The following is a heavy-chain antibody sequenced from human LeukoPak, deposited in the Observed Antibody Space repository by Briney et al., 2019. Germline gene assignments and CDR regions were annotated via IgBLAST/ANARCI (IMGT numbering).Heavy chain of an antibody. CDR2: ISYDGSNK. Sequence: GGSLRLSCAASGFTFSSDAMHWVRQAPGKGLEWVAVISYDGSNKYYADSVKGRFTISRDNSKNTMYLQMNSLRAEDTAVYYCAGGYCSSTSCYTSYYYMDVWGKGTTVTVSS. CDR3: AGGYCSSTSCYTSYYYMDV. J-gene: IGHJ6*03. V-gene: IGHV3-30*01. D-gene: IGHD2-2*02. CDR1: GFTFSSDA.